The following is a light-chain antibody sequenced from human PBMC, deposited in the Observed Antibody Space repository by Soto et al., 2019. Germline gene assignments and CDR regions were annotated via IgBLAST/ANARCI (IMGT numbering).Light chain of an antibody. CDR3: QQRSNLPPS. CDR1: QSVSSY. CDR2: DAS. Sequence: EIVLTQSPATLSLSPGESATLSCRASQSVSSYLAWYQQKPGQAPRLLIYDASNRATGIPARLSGSESGTDVTLPISSLVPEDYAIYYCQQRSNLPPSCGQGTKVEIK. J-gene: IGKJ1*01. V-gene: IGKV3-11*01.